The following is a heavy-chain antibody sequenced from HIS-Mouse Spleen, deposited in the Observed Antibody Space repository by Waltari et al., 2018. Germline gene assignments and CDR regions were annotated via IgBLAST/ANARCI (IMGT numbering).Heavy chain of an antibody. Sequence: QVQLVQSGAEVKKPGASVKVSCKASGYTFTGYYMHWVGQAPGQGLEWKGWINPNSGGTNDEQKFQGRVTMTRDTSISTAYMELSRLRSDDTAVYYCARDQLGGFDYWGQGTLVTVSS. J-gene: IGHJ4*02. CDR3: ARDQLGGFDY. CDR2: INPNSGGT. V-gene: IGHV1-2*02. CDR1: GYTFTGYY. D-gene: IGHD7-27*01.